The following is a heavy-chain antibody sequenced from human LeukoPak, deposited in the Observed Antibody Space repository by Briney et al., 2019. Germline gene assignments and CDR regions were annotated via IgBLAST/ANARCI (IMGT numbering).Heavy chain of an antibody. Sequence: GGSLRLSCAASEFTFSSYEMNWVRQAPGKGLEWVSYISNSGSTIYYADSVKGRFTISRDNAKNSLYVQMNSLRAEDTAVYYCARGVGNNYGYPDYWGQGTLVIVSS. D-gene: IGHD5-18*01. J-gene: IGHJ4*02. V-gene: IGHV3-48*03. CDR1: EFTFSSYE. CDR3: ARGVGNNYGYPDY. CDR2: ISNSGSTI.